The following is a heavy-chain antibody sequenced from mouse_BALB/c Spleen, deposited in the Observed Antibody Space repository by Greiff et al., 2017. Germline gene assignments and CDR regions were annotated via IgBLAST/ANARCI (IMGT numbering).Heavy chain of an antibody. CDR3: ARSSTAQFAY. CDR1: GYTFTDYN. D-gene: IGHD1-2*01. Sequence: EVQLVESGPELVKPGASVKISCKASGYTFTDYNMHWVKQSHGKSLEWIGYIYPYNGGTGYNQKFKSKATLTVDNSSSTAYMELRSLTSEDSAVYYCARSSTAQFAYWGQGTLVTVSA. J-gene: IGHJ3*01. V-gene: IGHV1S29*02. CDR2: IYPYNGGT.